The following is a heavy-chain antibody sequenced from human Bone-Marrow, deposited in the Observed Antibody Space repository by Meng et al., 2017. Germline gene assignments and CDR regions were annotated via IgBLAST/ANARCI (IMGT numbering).Heavy chain of an antibody. CDR1: GFTFSSYE. CDR3: ATSHCSGGSCFPGDYYYYGMDV. Sequence: LKISCAASGFTFSSYEMNWVRQAPGKGLEWVSYISSSGSTIYYADSVKGRFTISRDNAKNSLYLQMNSLRAEDTAVYYCATSHCSGGSCFPGDYYYYGMDVWGQGTTVTVSS. J-gene: IGHJ6*02. V-gene: IGHV3-48*03. CDR2: ISSSGSTI. D-gene: IGHD2-15*01.